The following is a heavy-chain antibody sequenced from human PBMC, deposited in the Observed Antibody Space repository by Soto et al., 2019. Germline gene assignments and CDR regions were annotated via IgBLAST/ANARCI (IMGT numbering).Heavy chain of an antibody. V-gene: IGHV3-30*18. J-gene: IGHJ6*02. CDR2: ISYDGSNK. CDR3: AKDLLARFLEWSVDV. Sequence: LRLSCAASGFTFSSYGMHWVRQAPGKGLEWVAVISYDGSNKYYADSVKGRFTISRDNSKNTLYLQMNSLRAEDTALYYCAKDLLARFLEWSVDVWGQGTTVTVSS. CDR1: GFTFSSYG. D-gene: IGHD3-3*01.